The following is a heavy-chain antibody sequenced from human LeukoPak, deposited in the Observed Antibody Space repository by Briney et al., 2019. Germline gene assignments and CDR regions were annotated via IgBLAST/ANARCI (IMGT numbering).Heavy chain of an antibody. J-gene: IGHJ6*02. CDR2: IYSSGST. CDR1: GRSISNYY. D-gene: IGHD6-6*01. V-gene: IGHV4-4*07. Sequence: SETLSLTCTVSGRSISNYYWSWIRQPAGKGLEWIGRIYSSGSTNYNPSLKSRVTMSVDTSKNQFSLKLSSVTAADTAVYYCARDLRIAARRLDGMDVWGQGTTVTVSS. CDR3: ARDLRIAARRLDGMDV.